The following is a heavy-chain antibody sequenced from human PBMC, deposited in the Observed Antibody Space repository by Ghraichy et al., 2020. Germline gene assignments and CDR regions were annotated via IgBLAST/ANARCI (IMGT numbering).Heavy chain of an antibody. J-gene: IGHJ2*01. D-gene: IGHD3-22*01. Sequence: SETLSLTCTVSGGSISSSSYYWGWIRQPPGKGLEWIGSIYYSGSTYYNPSLKSRVTISVDTSKNQFSLKLSSVTAADTAVYYCARRRYDSSGYFRRGGNWYFDLWGRGTLVTVSS. CDR1: GGSISSSSYY. CDR2: IYYSGST. V-gene: IGHV4-39*01. CDR3: ARRRYDSSGYFRRGGNWYFDL.